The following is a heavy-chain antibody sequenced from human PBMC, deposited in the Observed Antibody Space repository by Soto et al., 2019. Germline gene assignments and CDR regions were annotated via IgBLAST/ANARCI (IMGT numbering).Heavy chain of an antibody. CDR1: GFTFSSYA. CDR3: ARDYGDTAMVRGYYYYGMDV. J-gene: IGHJ6*02. Sequence: GGSLRLSCAASGFTFSSYAMHWVRQAPGKGLEWVAVISYDGSNKYYADSVKGRFTISRDNSKNTLYLQMNSLRAEDTAVYCCARDYGDTAMVRGYYYYGMDVWGQGTTVTVSS. D-gene: IGHD5-18*01. CDR2: ISYDGSNK. V-gene: IGHV3-30-3*01.